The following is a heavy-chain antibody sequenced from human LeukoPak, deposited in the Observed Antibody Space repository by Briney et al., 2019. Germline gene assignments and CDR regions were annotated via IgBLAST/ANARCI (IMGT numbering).Heavy chain of an antibody. J-gene: IGHJ4*02. CDR2: INSDGSST. D-gene: IGHD3-22*01. Sequence: GGSLRLSCAASGFTFSSYWMHWVRQAPGKGLVWVSRINSDGSSTSYADSVKGRFTISRDNSKNTLYLQMNSLRAEDTAVYYCARNYDSSGYYGFDYWGQGTLVTVSS. CDR3: ARNYDSSGYYGFDY. CDR1: GFTFSSYW. V-gene: IGHV3-74*01.